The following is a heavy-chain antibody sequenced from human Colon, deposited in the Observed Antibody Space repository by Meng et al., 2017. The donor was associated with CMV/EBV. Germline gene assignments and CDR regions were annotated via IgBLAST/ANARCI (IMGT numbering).Heavy chain of an antibody. Sequence: SVKVSCKASGGTFSSYAISWVRQAPGQGLEWMGGIIPIFGTANYAQKFQGRVTITTDESTSTAYMELSSLRSEDTAVYYCAGGDQRGFWSGYRLGYYNGMDVWGQGTTVTVSS. CDR2: IIPIFGTA. V-gene: IGHV1-69*05. CDR3: AGGDQRGFWSGYRLGYYNGMDV. CDR1: GGTFSSYA. D-gene: IGHD3-3*01. J-gene: IGHJ6*02.